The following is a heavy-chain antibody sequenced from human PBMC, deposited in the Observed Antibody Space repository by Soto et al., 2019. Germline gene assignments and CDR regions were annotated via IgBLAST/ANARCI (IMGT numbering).Heavy chain of an antibody. D-gene: IGHD3-22*01. CDR3: ARKSYYDPYHCDP. CDR2: IYHSGST. V-gene: IGHV4-4*02. CDR1: GGSISTTHW. Sequence: PSETLSLTCAVSGGSISTTHWWTWVRQPPGKGLEWIGEIYHSGSTNYNPSLKSRVTISVDNSKNQFSLKLSSVTAADTAVYYCARKSYYDPYHCDPWSQGTLVTVSS. J-gene: IGHJ5*02.